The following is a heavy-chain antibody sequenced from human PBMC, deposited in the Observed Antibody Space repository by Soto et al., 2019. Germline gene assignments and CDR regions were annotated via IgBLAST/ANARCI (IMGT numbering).Heavy chain of an antibody. CDR2: IYYTGDT. D-gene: IGHD4-4*01. CDR1: GDSMTSGGYY. Sequence: PSETLSLTCSVSGDSMTSGGYYWSWVRHHPGKGLGWVGSIYYTGDTYFNPSLKSRITVSMDTSKNEFSLKLTSVTSADTAVYFCARGAPRPRDVPTYTHFWGQGTQVTVSS. J-gene: IGHJ4*02. V-gene: IGHV4-31*02. CDR3: ARGAPRPRDVPTYTHF.